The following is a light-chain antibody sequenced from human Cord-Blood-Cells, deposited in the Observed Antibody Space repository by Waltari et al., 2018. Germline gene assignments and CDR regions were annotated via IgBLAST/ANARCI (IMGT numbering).Light chain of an antibody. J-gene: IGKJ1*01. CDR1: QRVSSN. CDR2: GAS. V-gene: IGKV3-15*01. CDR3: QQYNNWPPNT. Sequence: EIVMTQPPATLSVSAGERDTLCCRASQRVSSNLAWYQQKPGQAPRLLIYGASTSATDIPARFSRSGSGTEFTLTISNLQSEDFTVSYCQQYNNWPPNTFGQGTKVEIK.